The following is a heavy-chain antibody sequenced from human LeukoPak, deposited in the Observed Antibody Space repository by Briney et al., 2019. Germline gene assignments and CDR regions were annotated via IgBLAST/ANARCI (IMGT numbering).Heavy chain of an antibody. V-gene: IGHV3-23*01. CDR2: TTGSGATT. Sequence: PGGSLRLSCAASGFTFSSYVMTWVRQAPGKGLEWVTTTTGSGATTDYADSVKGRFPISRDNSKNTLSLQMNSLRAEDTAVYYCARSWYFDLWGRGTLVTVSS. CDR3: ARSWYFDL. CDR1: GFTFSSYV. J-gene: IGHJ2*01.